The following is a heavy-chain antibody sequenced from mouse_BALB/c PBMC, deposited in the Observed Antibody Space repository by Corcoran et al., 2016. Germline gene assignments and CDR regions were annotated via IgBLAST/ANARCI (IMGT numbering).Heavy chain of an antibody. CDR2: INTYTGEP. V-gene: IGHV9-3-1*01. D-gene: IGHD1-1*01. CDR1: GYTFTNYG. J-gene: IGHJ2*01. Sequence: QIQMVQSGTELKKPGETVKISCKASGYTFTNYGMNWVKQAPGKGLKWMGWINTYTGEPTYADDFKGRFAFSLETSASTADLQINNLKNEDTATYFCARLTVVANFDFGGQGTTLTVSS. CDR3: ARLTVVANFDF.